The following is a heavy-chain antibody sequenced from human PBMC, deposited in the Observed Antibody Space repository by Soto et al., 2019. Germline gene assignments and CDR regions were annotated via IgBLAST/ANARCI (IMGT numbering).Heavy chain of an antibody. CDR3: ARDPDTAMVPVYYYYGMDV. Sequence: ASVKVSCQASGYTFTGYYMHWVRQAPGQGLEWMGWIKPNSGGTKYAQKVQAWVTMTRDTYTSTVYMELSSLRSEDTAVYCCARDPDTAMVPVYYYYGMDVWGQGTTVTVSS. CDR1: GYTFTGYY. CDR2: IKPNSGGT. J-gene: IGHJ6*02. D-gene: IGHD5-18*01. V-gene: IGHV1-2*04.